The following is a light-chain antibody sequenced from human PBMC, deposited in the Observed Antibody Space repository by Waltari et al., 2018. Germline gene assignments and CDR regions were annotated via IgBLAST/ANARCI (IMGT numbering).Light chain of an antibody. CDR1: QSVSSY. V-gene: IGKV3-11*01. CDR3: QQRSNWPPIT. J-gene: IGKJ5*01. Sequence: EIVLTQSPATPSLSPGERATRHFRASQSVSSYLAWYQQKPGQAPRLLIYDASNRATGIPARFSGSGSGTDFTLTISSLEPEDFAVYYCQQRSNWPPITFGQGTRLEIK. CDR2: DAS.